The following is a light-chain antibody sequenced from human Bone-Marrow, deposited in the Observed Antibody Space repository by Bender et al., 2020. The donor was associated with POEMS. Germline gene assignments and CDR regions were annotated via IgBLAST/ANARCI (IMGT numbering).Light chain of an antibody. V-gene: IGLV1-36*01. CDR3: SAWDDSLSGWV. CDR1: SFNIGNHG. Sequence: QSVVTQPPSLSEAPRQRVTISCSGSSFNIGNHGVNWYQQLPGEAPKLLIYYDDLLTSGVSDRFSGSKSGTSASLAISELQSEDEALYYCSAWDDSLSGWVFGGGTKLTVL. CDR2: YDD. J-gene: IGLJ3*02.